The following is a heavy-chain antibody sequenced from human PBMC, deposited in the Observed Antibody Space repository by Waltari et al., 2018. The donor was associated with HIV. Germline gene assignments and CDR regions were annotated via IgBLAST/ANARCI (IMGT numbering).Heavy chain of an antibody. V-gene: IGHV3-7*01. CDR1: GFNFGNFW. CDR3: ARLRGLRDY. CDR2: IKPDVTEK. D-gene: IGHD4-17*01. Sequence: DVQLEESGGGLVQPGGSLRLSCEASGFNFGNFWMTWVRQAPGKGLQFVANIKPDVTEKYYDDSVRGRFNISRDNAKNSLSLQMNNLTVEDTALYYCARLRGLRDYWGQGTLVTVSS. J-gene: IGHJ1*01.